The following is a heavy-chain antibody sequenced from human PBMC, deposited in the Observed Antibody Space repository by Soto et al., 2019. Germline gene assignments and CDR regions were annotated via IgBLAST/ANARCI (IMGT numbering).Heavy chain of an antibody. D-gene: IGHD3-10*01. CDR3: ARVSYYGSGSYFDY. CDR1: GGPFSGYY. V-gene: IGHV4-34*01. J-gene: IGHJ4*02. Sequence: SETLSLTCAVYGGPFSGYYWSWIRQPPGKGLEWIGEINHSGSTNYNPSLKSRDTITEDTSKNQFSLKLSSVTAADTAVYYCARVSYYGSGSYFDYWGQGTLVTAPQ. CDR2: INHSGST.